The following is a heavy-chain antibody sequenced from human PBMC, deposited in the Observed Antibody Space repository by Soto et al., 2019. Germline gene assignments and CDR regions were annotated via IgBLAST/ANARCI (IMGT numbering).Heavy chain of an antibody. D-gene: IGHD3-3*01. Sequence: GGSLRLSCAASGFTFSSYAMSWVRQAPGKGLEWVSAISGSGGSTYYADSVKGRFTISRDNSKNTLYLQMNSLRAEDTAVYYCAKDLSIFGVVIRGCSGMDFWGQGTTVTVSS. CDR2: ISGSGGST. J-gene: IGHJ6*02. CDR1: GFTFSSYA. CDR3: AKDLSIFGVVIRGCSGMDF. V-gene: IGHV3-23*01.